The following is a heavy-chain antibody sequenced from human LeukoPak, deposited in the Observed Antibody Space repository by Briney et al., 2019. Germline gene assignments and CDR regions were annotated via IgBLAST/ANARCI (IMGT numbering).Heavy chain of an antibody. CDR2: VSGIGDKP. D-gene: IGHD4/OR15-4a*01. J-gene: IGHJ6*03. V-gene: IGHV3-23*01. CDR1: GFTFSNYA. CDR3: AKDHYGGNPRTNSYYYMDV. Sequence: GGSLRLSCAASGFTFSNYAMSWVRQAPGKGLEWVSAVSGIGDKPYYADSVKGRFTISRDNSKNTLYLQMSSLRAEDTALYYCAKDHYGGNPRTNSYYYMDVWGKGTTVTVSS.